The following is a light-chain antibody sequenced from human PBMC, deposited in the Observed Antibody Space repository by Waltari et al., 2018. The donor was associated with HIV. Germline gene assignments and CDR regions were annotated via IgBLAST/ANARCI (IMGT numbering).Light chain of an antibody. J-gene: IGLJ3*02. CDR3: ATWDDSLNGWV. Sequence: QSVLTQPPSVSGTPGQRVTISCSGGSSNIGTETVTWYQQLPGTAPKLLMFDNDQRPSGVPDRFSGSKSGTSASLAISGLQSEDEADYYCATWDDSLNGWVFGGGTRLTVL. CDR2: DND. V-gene: IGLV1-44*01. CDR1: SSNIGTET.